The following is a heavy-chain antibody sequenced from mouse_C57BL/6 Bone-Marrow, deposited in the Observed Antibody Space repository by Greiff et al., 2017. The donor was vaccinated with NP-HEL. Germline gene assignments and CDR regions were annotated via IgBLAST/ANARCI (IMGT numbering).Heavy chain of an antibody. CDR2: IYPGDGDT. D-gene: IGHD1-1*01. J-gene: IGHJ1*03. Sequence: QVQLQQSGAELVKPGASVKISCKASGYAFSSYWMNWVKQRPGKGLEWIGQIYPGDGDTNYNGKFKGKATLTADKSSSTAYMQLSSLTSEDSAVYFCARGDITTVVARGWYFDVWGTGTTVTVSS. CDR3: ARGDITTVVARGWYFDV. V-gene: IGHV1-80*01. CDR1: GYAFSSYW.